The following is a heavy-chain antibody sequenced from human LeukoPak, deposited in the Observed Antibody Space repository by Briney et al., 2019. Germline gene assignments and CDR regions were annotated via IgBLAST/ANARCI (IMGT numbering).Heavy chain of an antibody. V-gene: IGHV4-39*01. CDR2: IYYSGST. Sequence: SETLSLTCTVSGGSISSYYWGWIRQPPGKGLEWIGSIYYSGSTYYNASLKSRATIFVDTSKNQFSLKLSSVTVADTAVYHCARHTEYSYDSSGYFDYWGQGTLVTVSS. CDR1: GGSISSYY. CDR3: ARHTEYSYDSSGYFDY. D-gene: IGHD3-22*01. J-gene: IGHJ4*02.